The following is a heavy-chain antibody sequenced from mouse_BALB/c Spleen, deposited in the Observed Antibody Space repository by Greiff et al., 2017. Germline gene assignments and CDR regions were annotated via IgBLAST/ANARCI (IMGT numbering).Heavy chain of an antibody. D-gene: IGHD1-2*01. CDR3: ARYAGYNFDY. J-gene: IGHJ2*01. Sequence: EVMLVESGGGLVKPGGSLKLSCAASGFTFSSYTMSWVRQTPEKRLEWVATISSGGGNTYYPDSVKGRFTISRDNAKNNLYLQMSSLRSEDTALYYCARYAGYNFDYWGQGTTLTVSS. CDR1: GFTFSSYT. CDR2: ISSGGGNT. V-gene: IGHV5-9*03.